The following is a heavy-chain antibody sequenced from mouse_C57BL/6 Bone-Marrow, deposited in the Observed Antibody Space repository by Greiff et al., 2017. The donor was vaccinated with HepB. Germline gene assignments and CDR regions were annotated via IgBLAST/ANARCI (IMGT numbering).Heavy chain of an antibody. V-gene: IGHV3-6*01. CDR1: GYSITSGYY. J-gene: IGHJ2*01. CDR3: ARYWDYFDY. Sequence: EVKLVESGPGLVKPSQSLSLTCSVTGYSITSGYYWNWIRQFPGNKLEWMGYISYDGSNNYNPSLKNRISITRDTSKNQFFLKLNSVTTEDTATYYCARYWDYFDYWGQGTTLTVSS. CDR2: ISYDGSN. D-gene: IGHD4-1*01.